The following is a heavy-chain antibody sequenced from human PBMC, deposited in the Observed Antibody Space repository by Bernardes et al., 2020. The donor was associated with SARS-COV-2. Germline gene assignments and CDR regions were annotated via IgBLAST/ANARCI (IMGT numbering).Heavy chain of an antibody. CDR3: ARGSGYCTSTTCSPYNWFDP. V-gene: IGHV4-61*02. CDR1: GGSLSSGGSY. CDR2: IYTTGIS. J-gene: IGHJ5*02. D-gene: IGHD2-2*03. Sequence: SETLSLTCTVSGGSLSSGGSYWNWIRQPAGKGLEWIGRIYTTGISNYNPSLRSRLTISVDRSNNQFSLKLSSVSAADTAVYYCARGSGYCTSTTCSPYNWFDPWGQGTLVTVSA.